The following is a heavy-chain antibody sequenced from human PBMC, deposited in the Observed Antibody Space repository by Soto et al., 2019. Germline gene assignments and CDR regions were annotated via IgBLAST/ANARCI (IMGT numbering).Heavy chain of an antibody. V-gene: IGHV3-49*03. D-gene: IGHD2-2*01. CDR2: IRSKAYGGTT. J-gene: IGHJ3*02. Sequence: GGSLRLSCTASGFTFGDYAMSWFRQAPGKGLEWVGFIRSKAYGGTTEYAASVKGRFTISRDDSKSIAYLQMNSLKTEDTAVYYCTRSRYCSSTSTARSSSCLADAFDIWGQGTMVTVSS. CDR3: TRSRYCSSTSTARSSSCLADAFDI. CDR1: GFTFGDYA.